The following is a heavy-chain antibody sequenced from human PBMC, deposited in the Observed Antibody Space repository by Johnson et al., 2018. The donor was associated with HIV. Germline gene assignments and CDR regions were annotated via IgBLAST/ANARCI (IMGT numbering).Heavy chain of an antibody. CDR1: GFTVSNNY. J-gene: IGHJ3*02. CDR3: ATGVGAKTLTDAFDI. CDR2: IYSGDTT. V-gene: IGHV3-66*01. Sequence: MQLVESGGALVQPGGSLRLSCAASGFTVSNNYMSWVRQAPGKGLEWVSIIYSGDTTYYADSVKGRFTISRDNSNNTLYLQMNSLRAEDTAVYYCATGVGAKTLTDAFDIWGQGTMVTVSS. D-gene: IGHD1-26*01.